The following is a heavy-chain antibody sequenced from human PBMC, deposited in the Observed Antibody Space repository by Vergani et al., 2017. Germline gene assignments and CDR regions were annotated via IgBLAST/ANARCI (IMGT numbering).Heavy chain of an antibody. CDR1: GFTFDDYG. Sequence: EVQLVNSGGGVIRPGGSLRLSCVASGFTFDDYGMSWVRQAPGKGLEWVSGINWNGGRTTYADSVKGRFSISRDNAKNSLYLQMNSLRVEDTAIYYCARHSGYGYYYDMDVWGQGTTVTVSS. J-gene: IGHJ6*02. V-gene: IGHV3-20*04. CDR3: ARHSGYGYYYDMDV. CDR2: INWNGGRT. D-gene: IGHD5-12*01.